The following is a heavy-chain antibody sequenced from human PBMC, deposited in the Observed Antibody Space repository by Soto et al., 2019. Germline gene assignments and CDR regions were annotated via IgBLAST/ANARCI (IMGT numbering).Heavy chain of an antibody. CDR2: LYWNDDR. CDR1: FFSLISIGVA. V-gene: IGHV2-5*01. CDR3: EHRDSVKCCYYFDS. Sequence: SVPTLLNPTHTLTLTCTFSFFSLISIGVAVGCIRQPPGKALEWIALLYWNDDRRYSPSLKSRLTITKDTSKNQVVLTMTNMEAADTATYYCEHRDSVKCCYYFDSRGQGTLVTVSS. J-gene: IGHJ4*02. D-gene: IGHD1-26*01.